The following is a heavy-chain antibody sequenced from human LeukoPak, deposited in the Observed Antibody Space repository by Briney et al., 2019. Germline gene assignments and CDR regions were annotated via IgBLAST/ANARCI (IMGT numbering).Heavy chain of an antibody. CDR2: ISSSSSYI. Sequence: GGSLRLSCAASGFTFSSYSMNWVRQAPGKGLERVSSISSSSSYIYYADSVKGRFTISRDNAKNSLYLQMNSLRAEDTAVYYCATVVAAIGGSQIAWGQGTLVTVSS. CDR1: GFTFSSYS. V-gene: IGHV3-21*01. D-gene: IGHD2-15*01. J-gene: IGHJ4*02. CDR3: ATVVAAIGGSQIA.